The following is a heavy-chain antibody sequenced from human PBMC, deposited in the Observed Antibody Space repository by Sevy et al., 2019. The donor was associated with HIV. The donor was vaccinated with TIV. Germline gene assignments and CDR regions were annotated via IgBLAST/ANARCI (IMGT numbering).Heavy chain of an antibody. D-gene: IGHD2-2*03. CDR2: IYHSGST. J-gene: IGHJ4*02. Sequence: SVTLSLTCAVSGGSISSSNWWNWVRQPPGKGLEWIGEIYHSGSTNRNPSLKSRVTISLDKSKNQFSLKLSSVTAADTAVYYCARGGGGYCSSTSCHVDYWGQGTLVTVSS. CDR3: ARGGGGYCSSTSCHVDY. CDR1: GGSISSSNW. V-gene: IGHV4-4*02.